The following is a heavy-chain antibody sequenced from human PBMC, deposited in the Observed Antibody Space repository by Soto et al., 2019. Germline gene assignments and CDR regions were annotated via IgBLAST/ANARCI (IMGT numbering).Heavy chain of an antibody. CDR3: SKYMKWGGMTTIHYFDS. Sequence: EVQLVESGGGLVQPGRSLRLSCAASGFTVDDDAMHWVRQAPGKGLEWVSGISWNSETIDYADSVKGRFTISRDNAKSSLLLQMNSLRPAATALSYCSKYMKWGGMTTIHYFDSWGQGTLVTVSS. J-gene: IGHJ4*02. CDR2: ISWNSETI. D-gene: IGHD4-17*01. V-gene: IGHV3-9*01. CDR1: GFTVDDDA.